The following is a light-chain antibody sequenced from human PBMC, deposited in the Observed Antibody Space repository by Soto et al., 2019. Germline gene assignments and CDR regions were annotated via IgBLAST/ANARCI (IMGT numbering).Light chain of an antibody. Sequence: EIVLTQSPATLSSFPGDRVTLSCRASQAVNTRLAWYQHKPGQAPRLLIYLASNRAAGVPARFSGSGSGTDFTLTISDVEPEDVAVYYCHQRQSWPRTLGQGTKVDIK. V-gene: IGKV3D-11*03. J-gene: IGKJ1*01. CDR2: LAS. CDR3: HQRQSWPRT. CDR1: QAVNTR.